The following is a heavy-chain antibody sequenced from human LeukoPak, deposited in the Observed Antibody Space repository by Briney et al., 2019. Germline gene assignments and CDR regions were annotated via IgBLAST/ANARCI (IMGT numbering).Heavy chain of an antibody. J-gene: IGHJ4*02. CDR1: GFTFSDYY. D-gene: IGHD6-13*01. V-gene: IGHV3-11*01. CDR2: VSSSGSTI. Sequence: GGSLRLSCAASGFTFSDYYMSWIRQAPGKGLEWVSYVSSSGSTIYYADSVKGRFTISRDNAKNSLYLQMNSLRAEDTAVYYCAGWSYSRGYYFDYWGQGTLVTVSS. CDR3: AGWSYSRGYYFDY.